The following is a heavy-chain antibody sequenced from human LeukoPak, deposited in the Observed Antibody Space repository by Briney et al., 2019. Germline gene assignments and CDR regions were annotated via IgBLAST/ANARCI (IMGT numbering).Heavy chain of an antibody. J-gene: IGHJ4*02. D-gene: IGHD4-17*01. CDR2: ISGYNGNT. V-gene: IGHV1-18*01. CDR3: ARDYGVTTLWFYFDY. CDR1: GYTFTSYG. Sequence: GASVKVSCKTSGYTFTSYGISWVRQAPGQGLEWMGWISGYNGNTDYAQKFQGRVTMTTDTSTSTAYMELRSQRSDDTAVYYCARDYGVTTLWFYFDYWGQGTLVTVSS.